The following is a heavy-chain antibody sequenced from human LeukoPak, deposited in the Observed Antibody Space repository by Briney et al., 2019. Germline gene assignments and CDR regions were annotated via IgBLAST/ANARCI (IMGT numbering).Heavy chain of an antibody. CDR1: GFTLTSYE. V-gene: IGHV3-48*03. Sequence: GGSLRLSCAASGFTLTSYEMNWVRQAPGKWLEWISYISSSGSTIYYADSVKGRFTISRDNAKNSLYLQMNSLRTEDTAVYYCAELGITMIGGVWGKGTTVTISS. J-gene: IGHJ6*04. CDR2: ISSSGSTI. D-gene: IGHD3-10*02. CDR3: AELGITMIGGV.